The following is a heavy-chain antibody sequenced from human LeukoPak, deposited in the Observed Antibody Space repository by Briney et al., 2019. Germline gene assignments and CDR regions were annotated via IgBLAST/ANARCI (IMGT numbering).Heavy chain of an antibody. CDR3: ARLRIGVVILD. J-gene: IGHJ4*02. CDR1: GGSISSSSYY. CDR2: IYYSGST. Sequence: PSETLSLTYTVSGGSISSSSYYWGWIRQPPGKGLEWIGSIYYSGSTYYNPSLKSRVTISVDTSKNQFSLKLSSVTAADTAVYYCARLRIGVVILDWGQGTLVTVSS. V-gene: IGHV4-39*01. D-gene: IGHD3-3*01.